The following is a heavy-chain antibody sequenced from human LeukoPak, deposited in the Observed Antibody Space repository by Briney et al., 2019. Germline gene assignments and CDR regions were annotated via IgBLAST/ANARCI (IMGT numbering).Heavy chain of an antibody. CDR1: GYTFTSYG. J-gene: IGHJ4*02. CDR2: ISAYNGNT. CDR3: ARDQAKAEWEPNFDY. Sequence: ASVKVSCKASGYTFTSYGISWVRQAPGQGLEWMGWISAYNGNTNYAQKLQGRVTMTTDTSTSTAYMELRSLRSDDTAVYYGARDQAKAEWEPNFDYWGQGTLVTVSS. D-gene: IGHD1-26*01. V-gene: IGHV1-18*01.